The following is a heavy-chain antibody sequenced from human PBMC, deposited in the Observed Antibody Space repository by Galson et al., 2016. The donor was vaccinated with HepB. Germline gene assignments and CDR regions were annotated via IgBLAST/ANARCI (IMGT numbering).Heavy chain of an antibody. CDR1: GGSINSGGYY. Sequence: TLSLTCTVSGGSINSGGYYWSWIRQHPGKGLEWIGYFYYSGTTQYNPSLKSRVTMSVDTSKSQFSLKLSSVTAADTAVYYCARDHYGYVWGNFRSYGLDVWGQGTTVTVSS. V-gene: IGHV4-31*03. CDR2: FYYSGTT. J-gene: IGHJ6*02. D-gene: IGHD3-16*02. CDR3: ARDHYGYVWGNFRSYGLDV.